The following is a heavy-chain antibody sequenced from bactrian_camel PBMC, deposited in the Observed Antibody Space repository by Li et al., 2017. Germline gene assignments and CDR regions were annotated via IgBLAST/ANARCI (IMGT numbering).Heavy chain of an antibody. V-gene: IGHV3S10*01. CDR3: AARGVFPGTTHLQALVCLSIYDYNY. CDR2: IYRDRST. J-gene: IGHJ4*01. Sequence: DVQLVESGGGSAQPGESLRLSCETSGFTIAEADMAWYRQTPGAECKMVSIIYRDRSTIHDDSVKGRFTISQDNSNNIMSLDMGYLNPEDTAEYYCAARGVFPGTTHLQALVCLSIYDYNYWGRGTQVTVS. D-gene: IGHD3*01. CDR1: GFTIAEAD.